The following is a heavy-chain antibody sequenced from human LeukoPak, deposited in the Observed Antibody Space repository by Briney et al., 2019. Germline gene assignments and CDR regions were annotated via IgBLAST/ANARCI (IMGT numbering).Heavy chain of an antibody. D-gene: IGHD2-2*01. J-gene: IGHJ6*02. Sequence: PSEALFLPCTVSGGSISSGGYYWSWIRQHPGEGLEWIGYIYYSGSTYYTPSLKSRLTISVDTAKNKSSIKLSSVNAADTAVYYCATEALVVVSTATVGRYYCYGMDVWGQGTTVTVSS. V-gene: IGHV4-31*03. CDR3: ATEALVVVSTATVGRYYCYGMDV. CDR1: GGSISSGGYY. CDR2: IYYSGST.